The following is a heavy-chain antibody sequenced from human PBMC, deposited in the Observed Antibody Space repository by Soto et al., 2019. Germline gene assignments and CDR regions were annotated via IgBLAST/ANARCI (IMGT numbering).Heavy chain of an antibody. V-gene: IGHV4-61*01. J-gene: IGHJ5*02. CDR2: IYFSAST. D-gene: IGHD6-19*01. Sequence: PLETLSLAYSVSGDSVIRARFYLIWIRQAPGKGLEWTAFIYFSASTNYNPSLKIRGTMSPDTSKNQFSRTLRSVTQAAPADSFCARFNSGRKWYDPWGQGTLVT. CDR1: GDSVIRARFY. CDR3: ARFNSGRKWYDP.